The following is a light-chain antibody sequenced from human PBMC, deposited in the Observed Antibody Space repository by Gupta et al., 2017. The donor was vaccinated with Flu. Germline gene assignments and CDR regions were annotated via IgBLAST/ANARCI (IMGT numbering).Light chain of an antibody. V-gene: IGKV3-20*01. CDR3: QQDGSSPRT. CDR2: GAS. CDR1: QSVSSSY. Sequence: DIVLPQSPGTLSLSPGERATLSCRASQSVSSSYLAWYQQKPGQAPRLLIYGASSRATGIPDRFSGSGSGTDFTLTISRLEPEDFAVYYCQQDGSSPRTFGQGTKVEIK. J-gene: IGKJ1*01.